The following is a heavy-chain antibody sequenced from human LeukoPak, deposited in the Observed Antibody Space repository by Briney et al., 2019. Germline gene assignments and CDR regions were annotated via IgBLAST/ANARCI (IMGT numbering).Heavy chain of an antibody. J-gene: IGHJ4*02. CDR2: TSYNGRNN. CDR3: ANATNYDFWSGSLGLDH. CDR1: GFTFSSYG. V-gene: IGHV3-30*18. D-gene: IGHD3-3*01. Sequence: PGGSLTLSCAASGFTFSSYGMHWVRQAPGKGLEWVALTSYNGRNNYYSDSVKGRFSISRDNSQRTVFLQMNNVKTEDTAIYYCANATNYDFWSGSLGLDHWGQGFLVTVSS.